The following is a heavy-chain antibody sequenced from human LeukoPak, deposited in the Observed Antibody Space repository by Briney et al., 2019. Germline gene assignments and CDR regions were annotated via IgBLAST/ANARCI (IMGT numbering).Heavy chain of an antibody. V-gene: IGHV4-39*02. CDR3: ARSIQLWLAGFDS. CDR1: GGSIITRSYC. J-gene: IGHJ4*02. D-gene: IGHD5-18*01. CDR2: IYYSGTT. Sequence: SETLSLTCTVSGGSIITRSYCWGWIRQPPGKGLEWIGTIYYSGTTYYNPSLKSRVTMSVDTSKNHFSLNLSSVTATDTAVYYCARSIQLWLAGFDSWGQGTLVTVSS.